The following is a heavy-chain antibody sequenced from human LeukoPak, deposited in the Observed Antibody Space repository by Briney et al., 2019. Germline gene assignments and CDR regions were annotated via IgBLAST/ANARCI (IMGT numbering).Heavy chain of an antibody. CDR1: GGSISSYY. J-gene: IGHJ5*02. D-gene: IGHD2-2*03. CDR3: ARVGFGWFDP. V-gene: IGHV4-59*01. CDR2: IYYSGST. Sequence: PSETLSLTCTVSGGSISSYYWSWIRQPPGKGLEWIGYIYYSGSTNYNPSLRSRVTISVDTSKNQFSLKLSSVTAADTAVYYCARVGFGWFDPWGQGTLVTVSS.